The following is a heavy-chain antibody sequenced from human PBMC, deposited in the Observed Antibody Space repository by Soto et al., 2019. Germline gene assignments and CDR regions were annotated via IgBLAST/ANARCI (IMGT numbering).Heavy chain of an antibody. CDR3: ARVIPANYDFWSGRYNWFDP. CDR2: IYYSGST. D-gene: IGHD3-3*01. CDR1: GGSISSYY. Sequence: ETLSLTCTVSGGSISSYYWSWIRQPPGKGLEWIGYIYYSGSTNYNPSLKSRVTISVDTSKNQFSLKLSSVTAADTAVYYCARVIPANYDFWSGRYNWFDPWGQGTLVTVSS. J-gene: IGHJ5*02. V-gene: IGHV4-59*01.